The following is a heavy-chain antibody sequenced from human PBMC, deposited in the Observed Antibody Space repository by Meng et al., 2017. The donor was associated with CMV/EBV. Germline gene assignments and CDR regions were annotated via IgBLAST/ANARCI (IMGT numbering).Heavy chain of an antibody. CDR3: ARDGDYYDSVNFDN. CDR1: GFTFSSYS. CDR2: ISSSSSYI. D-gene: IGHD3-22*01. Sequence: GESLKISCAASGFTFSSYSMNWVRQAPGKGLEWVSSISSSSSYIYYADSVKGRFTISRDNAKNSLYLQMNSLRAEDTAVYYCARDGDYYDSVNFDNWGQGTLVTVSS. J-gene: IGHJ4*02. V-gene: IGHV3-21*01.